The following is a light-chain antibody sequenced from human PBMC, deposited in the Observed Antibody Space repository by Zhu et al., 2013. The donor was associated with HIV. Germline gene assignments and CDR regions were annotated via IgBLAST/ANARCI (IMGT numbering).Light chain of an antibody. Sequence: SVLTQPPSGSGTPGQRVTISCSGSISNIGSNSVSWYQHFPGTAPKLLLYRDSQRPAGVPDRFSGSKSGTSASLAISGLQSEDEADYYCAAWDDIFNGPVFGGGTRLTVL. CDR3: AAWDDIFNGPV. J-gene: IGLJ3*02. V-gene: IGLV1-44*01. CDR1: ISNIGSNS. CDR2: RDS.